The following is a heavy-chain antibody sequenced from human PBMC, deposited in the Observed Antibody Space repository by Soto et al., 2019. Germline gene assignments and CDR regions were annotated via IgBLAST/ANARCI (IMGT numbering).Heavy chain of an antibody. CDR2: ISSSSSYI. V-gene: IGHV3-21*01. D-gene: IGHD2-2*01. Sequence: EVQLVESGGGLVKPGGSLRLSWAASGFTFSSYSMNLVRQAPGKGLEWVSSISSSSSYIYYADSVKGRFTISRDNAKNSLYLQMNSLRAEDTAVYYCARDVIVVVPAAINGNDAFDLWGQGTMVTVSS. J-gene: IGHJ3*01. CDR3: ARDVIVVVPAAINGNDAFDL. CDR1: GFTFSSYS.